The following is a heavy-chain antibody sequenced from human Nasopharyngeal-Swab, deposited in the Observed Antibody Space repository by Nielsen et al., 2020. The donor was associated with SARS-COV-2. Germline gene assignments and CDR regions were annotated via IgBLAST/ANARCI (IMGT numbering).Heavy chain of an antibody. D-gene: IGHD4-17*01. V-gene: IGHV4-39*07. Sequence: GSLRLSCTVSGASIGSSINYWGWIRQSPQKGLEWIGTVSYSGTANYNPSLNSRVTISVDTSKNQFSLKLISVTAADTAVYYCARDESGDYLGLPFDYWGQGTLVTVSS. J-gene: IGHJ4*02. CDR2: VSYSGTA. CDR1: GASIGSSINY. CDR3: ARDESGDYLGLPFDY.